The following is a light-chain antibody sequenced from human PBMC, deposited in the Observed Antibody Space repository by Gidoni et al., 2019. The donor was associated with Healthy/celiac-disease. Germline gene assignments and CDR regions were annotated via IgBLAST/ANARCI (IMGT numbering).Light chain of an antibody. V-gene: IGKV1-6*01. Sequence: AIQMTQSPSSLSASVGDRVTIPCRASQGITNDLGWDQQKPGKAPKLLIYAAASLQSGVQSRFSGSGTGTDFTLTISSRQPEDFATYDCLQDYNYPWTFGQXTKVEIK. CDR1: QGITND. CDR2: AAA. CDR3: LQDYNYPWT. J-gene: IGKJ1*01.